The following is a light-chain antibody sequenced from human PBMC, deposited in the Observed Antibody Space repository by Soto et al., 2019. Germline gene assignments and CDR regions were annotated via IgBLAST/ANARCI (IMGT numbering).Light chain of an antibody. J-gene: IGKJ5*01. Sequence: EIVLTQSPATLSVSPGERATLSCRASQSVSSSYLAWYQQKPGQAPRLLIYGASSRATGIPDRFSGSGSETDFTLTISRLEPEDFAVYYCQQYGSTPPITFGQGRRLEIK. CDR1: QSVSSSY. CDR2: GAS. V-gene: IGKV3-20*01. CDR3: QQYGSTPPIT.